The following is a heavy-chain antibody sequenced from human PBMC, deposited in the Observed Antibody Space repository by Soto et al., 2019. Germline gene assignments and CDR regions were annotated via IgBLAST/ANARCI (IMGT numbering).Heavy chain of an antibody. Sequence: GGSLRLSCAASGFTFSIYAMTWVRQSPGKGLEWVSSMSRTGDNTYYADSVKGRFTVSRDNSKNTLYLQMNSLRAEDTAIYYCAKDQSNSNPLYYFDFWGPGTLVTVSS. D-gene: IGHD3-22*01. V-gene: IGHV3-23*01. J-gene: IGHJ4*02. CDR2: MSRTGDNT. CDR3: AKDQSNSNPLYYFDF. CDR1: GFTFSIYA.